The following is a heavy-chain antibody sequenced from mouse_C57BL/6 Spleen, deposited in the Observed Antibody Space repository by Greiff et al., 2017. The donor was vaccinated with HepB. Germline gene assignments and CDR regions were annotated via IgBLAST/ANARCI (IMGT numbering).Heavy chain of an antibody. J-gene: IGHJ2*01. V-gene: IGHV3-6*01. CDR2: ISYDGSN. Sequence: DVQLQESGPGLVKPSQSLSLTCSVTGYSITSGYYWNWIRQFPGNKLEWMGYISYDGSNNYNPSLKNRISITRDTSKNQFFLKLNSVTTEDTATYYCARGLGRGDYFDYWGQGTTLTVSS. D-gene: IGHD4-1*01. CDR1: GYSITSGYY. CDR3: ARGLGRGDYFDY.